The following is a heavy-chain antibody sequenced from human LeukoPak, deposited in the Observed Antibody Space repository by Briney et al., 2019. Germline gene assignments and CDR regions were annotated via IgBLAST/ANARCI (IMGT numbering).Heavy chain of an antibody. CDR3: ARGGYSSSWYDKDWFDP. Sequence: GASVKVSCKASGYTFTDYYMYWVRQAPGQGLEWMGIINPSGGSTSYAQKFQGRVTMTRDTSTSTVYMELSSLRSEDTAVYYCARGGYSSSWYDKDWFDPWGQGTLVTVSS. CDR1: GYTFTDYY. D-gene: IGHD6-13*01. J-gene: IGHJ5*02. CDR2: INPSGGST. V-gene: IGHV1-46*01.